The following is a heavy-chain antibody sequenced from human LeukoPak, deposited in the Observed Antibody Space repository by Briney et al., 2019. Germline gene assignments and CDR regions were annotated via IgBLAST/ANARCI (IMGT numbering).Heavy chain of an antibody. CDR3: VRDFRSADY. Sequence: PGGSLRVSCTASGFTFSNYCMHWDRQTPGKGLIWVSRICPGGTITNYADSVKGRFTISRDDAKNMMFLQMNSLRADDTAVYYCVRDFRSADYWGQGILVTVSS. J-gene: IGHJ4*02. V-gene: IGHV3-74*01. CDR2: ICPGGTIT. CDR1: GFTFSNYC.